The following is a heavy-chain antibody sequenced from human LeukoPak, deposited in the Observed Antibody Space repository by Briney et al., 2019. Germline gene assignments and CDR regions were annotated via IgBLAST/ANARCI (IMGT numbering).Heavy chain of an antibody. D-gene: IGHD5-18*01. J-gene: IGHJ5*02. CDR1: GYFISSGYY. CDR2: IYHSGST. V-gene: IGHV4-38-2*02. CDR3: ARHLRRGYSYGYWFDP. Sequence: SETLSLTCTVSGYFISSGYYWGWIRQPPGKGLEWIGNIYHSGSTYYNPSLKSRVTISVDTSKNQFSLKLSSVTAADTAVYYCARHLRRGYSYGYWFDPWGQGTLVTVSS.